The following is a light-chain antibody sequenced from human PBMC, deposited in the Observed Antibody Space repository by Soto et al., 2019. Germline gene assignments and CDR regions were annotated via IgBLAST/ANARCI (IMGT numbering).Light chain of an antibody. J-gene: IGKJ1*01. CDR2: GAS. V-gene: IGKV3-20*01. CDR3: QQYNSSPRT. Sequence: DIVLTQSPGTLSASPGERVTLSCRASQSVSSSSLAWYQQKPGQAPRLLIYGASTRATGIPDRFSGSGSGTDFTLTVSRLEPEDFAVYYCQQYNSSPRTFGQGTKVDI. CDR1: QSVSSSS.